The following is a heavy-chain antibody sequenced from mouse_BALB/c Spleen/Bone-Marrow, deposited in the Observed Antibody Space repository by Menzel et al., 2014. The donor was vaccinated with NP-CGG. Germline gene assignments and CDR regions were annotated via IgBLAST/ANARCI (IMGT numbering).Heavy chain of an antibody. CDR3: SSYAMDY. V-gene: IGHV14-3*02. J-gene: IGHJ4*01. CDR2: IDPANGNT. CDR1: GFNIKDTY. Sequence: EVKLVESGAELVKPGASVKLSCTASGFNIKDTYMHWVKQRPEQGLEWIGRIDPANGNTKYDPKFQGKATITADTSSNTAFLQLSSLTSKDTAVYYGSSYAMDYWGQGTSVTVSS.